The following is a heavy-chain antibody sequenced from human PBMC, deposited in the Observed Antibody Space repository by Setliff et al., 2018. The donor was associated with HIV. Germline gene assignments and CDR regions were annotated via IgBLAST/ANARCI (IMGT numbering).Heavy chain of an antibody. CDR3: ARLHGDFYFDL. CDR2: VYNSGGT. Sequence: SETLSLTCTVSGGSISSQYWSWIRQTPGKGLESIGYVYNSGGTNYNPSLKSRVTISVDTSKNQFSLRLSSVTAADTGVYYCARLHGDFYFDLWGQGHLVTVSS. CDR1: GGSISSQY. V-gene: IGHV4-59*11. D-gene: IGHD4-17*01. J-gene: IGHJ4*02.